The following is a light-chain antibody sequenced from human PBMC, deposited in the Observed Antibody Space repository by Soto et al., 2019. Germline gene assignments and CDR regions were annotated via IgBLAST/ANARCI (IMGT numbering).Light chain of an antibody. CDR2: GAS. Sequence: EIGLTQSPGTLSLSPGERATLSCRASQSVSSSYLAWYQQKPGQAPRLLIYGASSRATGIPDRFSGSGSGTDFTLTISRLEPEAFAVYYCQQYGSSPWTFGQGTKVEIK. V-gene: IGKV3-20*01. CDR3: QQYGSSPWT. J-gene: IGKJ1*01. CDR1: QSVSSSY.